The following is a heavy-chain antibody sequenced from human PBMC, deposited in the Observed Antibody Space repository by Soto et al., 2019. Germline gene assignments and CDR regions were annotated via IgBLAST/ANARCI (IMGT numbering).Heavy chain of an antibody. CDR2: IIPIFGTA. Sequence: QVQLVQSGAEVKKPGSSVKVSCKASGGTFSSYAISWVRQAPGQGLEWMGGIIPIFGTANYAQKFQGRVTITADESTSTAYMELSSLRSEDTAVYYCARGVGYYDSSGYLPPKAFDIWGQGTMVTVSS. V-gene: IGHV1-69*01. D-gene: IGHD3-22*01. CDR3: ARGVGYYDSSGYLPPKAFDI. CDR1: GGTFSSYA. J-gene: IGHJ3*02.